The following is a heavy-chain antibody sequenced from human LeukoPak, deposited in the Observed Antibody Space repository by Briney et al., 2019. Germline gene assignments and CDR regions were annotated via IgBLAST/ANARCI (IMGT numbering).Heavy chain of an antibody. Sequence: GGSLRLSCAASGFTFSDYYMSWIRQAPGKGLEWVANIKQDGSEKYYVDSVKGRFTISRDNAKNSLYLQMNSLRAEDTAVYYCARENTPAYCGGDCYPTIFDYWGQGTLVTVSS. J-gene: IGHJ4*02. D-gene: IGHD2-21*02. CDR2: IKQDGSEK. CDR1: GFTFSDYY. V-gene: IGHV3-7*05. CDR3: ARENTPAYCGGDCYPTIFDY.